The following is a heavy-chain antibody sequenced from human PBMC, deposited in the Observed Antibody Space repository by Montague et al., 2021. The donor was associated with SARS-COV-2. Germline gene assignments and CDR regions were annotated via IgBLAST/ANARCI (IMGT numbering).Heavy chain of an antibody. CDR1: GGSISSGSYY. J-gene: IGHJ4*02. CDR2: IYTSGST. Sequence: TLSLTCTVSGGSISSGSYYWSWIRQPAGKGLEWIGRIYTSGSTNYNPSLKSRVTISVDTSKNQFSLKLSSVTAADTAVYYCARKTRGWLSRPPYKYYFDYWGQGTLVTASS. D-gene: IGHD3-22*01. V-gene: IGHV4-61*02. CDR3: ARKTRGWLSRPPYKYYFDY.